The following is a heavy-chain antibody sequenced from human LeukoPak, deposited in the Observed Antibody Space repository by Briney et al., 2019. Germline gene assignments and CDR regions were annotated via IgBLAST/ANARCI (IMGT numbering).Heavy chain of an antibody. J-gene: IGHJ5*02. Sequence: SETLSLTCAVYGGSFSGYYWSWIRQPPGKGLEWIGEINHSGSTNYNPSLKSRVTISVDTSKNQFSLKLSSVTAADTAVYYCARRRGFQLLWGWFDPWGQGTLVTVSS. CDR3: ARRRGFQLLWGWFDP. CDR1: GGSFSGYY. CDR2: INHSGST. D-gene: IGHD2-2*01. V-gene: IGHV4-34*01.